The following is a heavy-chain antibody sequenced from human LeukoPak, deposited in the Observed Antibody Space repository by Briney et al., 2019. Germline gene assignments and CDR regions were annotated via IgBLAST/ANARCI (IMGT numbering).Heavy chain of an antibody. J-gene: IGHJ4*02. CDR3: AARPSSAPVTPSDY. D-gene: IGHD2-2*01. V-gene: IGHV3-7*03. CDR2: IKKDGSEQ. Sequence: GGSLRLSCVASGFSFSDHWMNWFRQAPGKGLEWVATIKKDGSEQYYVDSMKGRLTISRDNAKNSVYLQIHNLRAEDTATYYWAARPSSAPVTPSDYWGQGTLVTVSS. CDR1: GFSFSDHW.